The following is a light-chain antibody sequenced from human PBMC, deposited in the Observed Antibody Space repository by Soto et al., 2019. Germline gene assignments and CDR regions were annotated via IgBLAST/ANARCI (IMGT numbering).Light chain of an antibody. CDR1: QGISSW. Sequence: DIQMPHSPSSVSASVGDRVAINCRASQGISSWLAGYQQKPGKAPKLLIYAESALQSGVPSRCSGSGSGTDFTLTIGRLQPEDVANDYCQPDNSFPLTFGGGTKVEIK. CDR2: AES. CDR3: QPDNSFPLT. J-gene: IGKJ4*01. V-gene: IGKV1-12*01.